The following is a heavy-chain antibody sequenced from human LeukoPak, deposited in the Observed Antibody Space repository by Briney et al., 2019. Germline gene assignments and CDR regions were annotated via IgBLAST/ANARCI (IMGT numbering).Heavy chain of an antibody. J-gene: IGHJ4*02. V-gene: IGHV4-34*01. CDR3: ARAYSYGLYYFDY. D-gene: IGHD5-18*01. CDR1: GGSFSGYY. Sequence: SETLSLTCAVYGGSFSGYYWSWIRQPPGEGLEWIGEINHSGSTNYNPSLKSRVTISVDTSKNQFSLKLSSVTAADTAVYYCARAYSYGLYYFDYWGQGTLVTVSS. CDR2: INHSGST.